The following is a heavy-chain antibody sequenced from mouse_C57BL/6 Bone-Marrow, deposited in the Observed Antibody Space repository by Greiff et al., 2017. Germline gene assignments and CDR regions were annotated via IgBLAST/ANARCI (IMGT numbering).Heavy chain of an antibody. CDR3: ARDYCNWAY. V-gene: IGHV1-59*01. J-gene: IGHJ3*01. D-gene: IGHD2-1*01. Sequence: QVQLQQPGAELVRPGTSVKLSCKASGYTFTSYWMHWVKQRPGQGLEWIGVIDPSDSYTNYNQKFKGKATLTVDTSSSTAYMQLSGLTSEDSAVCYCARDYCNWAYWGQGTLVTVSA. CDR1: GYTFTSYW. CDR2: IDPSDSYT.